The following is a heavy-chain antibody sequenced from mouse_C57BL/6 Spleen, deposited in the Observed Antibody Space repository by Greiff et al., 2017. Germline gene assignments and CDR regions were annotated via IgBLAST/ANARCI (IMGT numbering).Heavy chain of an antibody. Sequence: VQLKESGAELVKPGASVKISCKASGYAFSSYWMNWVKQRPGKGLEWIGRIDPEDGDTEYAPKFQGKATMTADTSSNTAYLQLSSLTSEDTAVYYCTTSQFYYGSSYDWYFDVWGTGTTVTVSS. CDR3: TTSQFYYGSSYDWYFDV. V-gene: IGHV14-1*01. CDR2: IDPEDGDT. D-gene: IGHD1-1*01. J-gene: IGHJ1*03. CDR1: GYAFSSYW.